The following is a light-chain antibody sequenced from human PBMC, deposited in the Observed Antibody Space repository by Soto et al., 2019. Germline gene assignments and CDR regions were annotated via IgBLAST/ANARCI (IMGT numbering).Light chain of an antibody. Sequence: IQLTQSPSSLSAFVGDIVTITCRASQAISSYLAWYQQNPGKAPKLLIYGASTLEGGVPFRFSGSGSGTDFTLTISSLQPEDFATYYCQQLNTYPITFGQGTRLEIK. CDR3: QQLNTYPIT. J-gene: IGKJ5*01. V-gene: IGKV1-9*01. CDR2: GAS. CDR1: QAISSY.